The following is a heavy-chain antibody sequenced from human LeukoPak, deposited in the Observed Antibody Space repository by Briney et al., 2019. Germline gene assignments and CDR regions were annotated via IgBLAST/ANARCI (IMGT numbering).Heavy chain of an antibody. D-gene: IGHD6-19*01. Sequence: GGSLRLSCAASGFTFSSYSMNWVRQAPGKGLEWFSYISSSSSTIYYADSVKGRFTISRDNAKNSLYLQMNSLRAEDTAVYYCARDVWAGFDYWGQGSLVTVSS. CDR2: ISSSSSTI. CDR3: ARDVWAGFDY. J-gene: IGHJ4*02. CDR1: GFTFSSYS. V-gene: IGHV3-48*01.